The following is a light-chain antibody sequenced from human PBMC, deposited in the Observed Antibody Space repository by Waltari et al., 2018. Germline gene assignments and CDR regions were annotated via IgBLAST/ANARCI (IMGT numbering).Light chain of an antibody. CDR2: ADN. CDR1: ISSIGAGDA. V-gene: IGLV1-40*01. CDR3: QSHDSSLGASL. Sequence: QSVLTPPPSVSGAPGPRVTIPCIGSISSIGAGDAEQWYQQFPGTAPKLLSYADNNRPSGVPDRFSGSVSGTSASLAITGLQADDEAEYYCQSHDSSLGASLFGGGTKLTVL. J-gene: IGLJ2*01.